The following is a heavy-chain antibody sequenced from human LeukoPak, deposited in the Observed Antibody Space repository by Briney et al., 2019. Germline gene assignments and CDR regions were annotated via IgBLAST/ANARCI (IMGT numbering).Heavy chain of an antibody. CDR1: GFSFSRYA. CDR3: AKGRGWEASYYYYYMDV. CDR2: ISGNGGVT. V-gene: IGHV3-23*01. J-gene: IGHJ6*03. D-gene: IGHD1-26*01. Sequence: TGGSLRLSCTASGFSFSRYAMTWVRQAPGKGLEWVSAISGNGGVTYYADSVKGRFTISRDNSKNTLYLQMNSLRAEDTAVYYCAKGRGWEASYYYYYMDVWGKGTTVTISS.